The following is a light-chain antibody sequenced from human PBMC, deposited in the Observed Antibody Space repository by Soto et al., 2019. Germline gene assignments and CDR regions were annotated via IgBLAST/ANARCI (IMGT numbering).Light chain of an antibody. CDR1: QIIGSW. J-gene: IGKJ4*01. Sequence: DTQMTQSPSTLSASVGDRVTITCRASQIIGSWLAWYQQKPGKAPKLLIYRASSLESGVPSRFSGSGSGTEFTLTISSLQPDDFATYYCQRYNDYPLTFGGGTRVEIK. CDR3: QRYNDYPLT. CDR2: RAS. V-gene: IGKV1-5*03.